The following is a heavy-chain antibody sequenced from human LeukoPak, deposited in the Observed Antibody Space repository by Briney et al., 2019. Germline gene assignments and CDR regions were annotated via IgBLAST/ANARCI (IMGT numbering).Heavy chain of an antibody. J-gene: IGHJ5*02. V-gene: IGHV1-46*01. CDR3: ARLSYYYDSSDWFDP. CDR1: GYTFTSYY. CDR2: INPSGGST. Sequence: ASVKVSCKASGYTFTSYYMHWVRQAPGQGLEWMGIINPSGGSTSYAQKFQGRVTMTRDTSTSTVYMELSSLRSEDTAVYYCARLSYYYDSSDWFDPWGQGTLVTVSS. D-gene: IGHD3-22*01.